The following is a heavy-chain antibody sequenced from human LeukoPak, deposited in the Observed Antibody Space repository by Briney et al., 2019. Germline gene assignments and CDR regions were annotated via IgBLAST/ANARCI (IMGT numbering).Heavy chain of an antibody. D-gene: IGHD2-21*01. J-gene: IGHJ3*02. CDR3: AKDPGEGNGAFDI. CDR1: GFTCDDNA. Sequence: GGTLRFSSAASGFTCDDNAMHRVPTAPGKELEWGSLISGDGGSTYYADSVKGRFTISRDNSKNSLYLQMNSLRTEDTALYYCAKDPGEGNGAFDIWGQGTMVIVSS. V-gene: IGHV3-43*02. CDR2: ISGDGGST.